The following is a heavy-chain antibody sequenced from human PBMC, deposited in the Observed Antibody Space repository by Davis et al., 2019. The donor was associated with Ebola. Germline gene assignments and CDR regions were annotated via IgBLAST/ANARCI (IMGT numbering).Heavy chain of an antibody. D-gene: IGHD4-17*01. CDR3: AKAAVTTRTYYFDY. V-gene: IGHV3-66*02. Sequence: GESLKISCAASGFTVSSNYMSWVRQAPGKGLEWVSVIYSGGSTSYADSVKGRFSISRDNSKNTLYLQMDSLRAEDTAVYYCAKAAVTTRTYYFDYWGQGTLVTVSS. J-gene: IGHJ4*02. CDR2: IYSGGST. CDR1: GFTVSSNY.